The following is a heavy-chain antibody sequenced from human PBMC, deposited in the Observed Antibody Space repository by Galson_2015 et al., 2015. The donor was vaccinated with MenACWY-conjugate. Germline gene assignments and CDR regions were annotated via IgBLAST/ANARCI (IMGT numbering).Heavy chain of an antibody. CDR2: SSKSGTG. D-gene: IGHD2-15*01. CDR1: GGSVSSDQYY. CDR3: ARLPVGYCSGRSCFGWFDS. Sequence: ETLSLTCTVSGGSVSSDQYYWSWIRQSPGKGLEWIGYSSKSGTGNQNPSLQSRVFVSVDTSKNQFSLTMTSVSAADTAVYFCARLPVGYCSGRSCFGWFDSWGQGTLVTVSS. J-gene: IGHJ5*01. V-gene: IGHV4-61*01.